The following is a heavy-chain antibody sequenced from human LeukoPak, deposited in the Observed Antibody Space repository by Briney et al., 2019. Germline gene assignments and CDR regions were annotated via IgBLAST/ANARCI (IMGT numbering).Heavy chain of an antibody. CDR1: GGSFSGYY. Sequence: PSETLSLTCAVYGGSFSGYYWSWIRQPPGKGLEWIGEINRSGSTNYNPSLKSRVTISVDTSKNQFSLQLSSVTAADTAVYYCARVRRDWGHFDYWGQGTLVTVSS. D-gene: IGHD7-27*01. CDR3: ARVRRDWGHFDY. J-gene: IGHJ4*02. CDR2: INRSGST. V-gene: IGHV4-34*01.